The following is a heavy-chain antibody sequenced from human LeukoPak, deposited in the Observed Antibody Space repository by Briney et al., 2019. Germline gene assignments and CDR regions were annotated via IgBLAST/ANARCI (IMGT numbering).Heavy chain of an antibody. Sequence: PSETLSLTXAVSGYSISSGYYWAWIRKPPGKGLEWIGSIYHSGSTYYNPSLKSRVTISVDTSKNQFSLRLSSVTAADTAMYYCARSISTTGTDYWGQGTLVTVSS. CDR2: IYHSGST. D-gene: IGHD1-7*01. V-gene: IGHV4-38-2*01. CDR3: ARSISTTGTDY. J-gene: IGHJ4*02. CDR1: GYSISSGYY.